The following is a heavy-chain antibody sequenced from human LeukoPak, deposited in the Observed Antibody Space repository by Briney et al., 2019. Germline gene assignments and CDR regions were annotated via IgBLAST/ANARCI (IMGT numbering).Heavy chain of an antibody. V-gene: IGHV4-61*01. CDR3: ARDVFRSKGYFDY. CDR1: GGSISGSSYY. J-gene: IGHJ4*02. CDR2: IYYSGST. D-gene: IGHD3-3*01. Sequence: SETLSLTCTVSGGSISGSSYYWGWIRQPPGKGLEWIGYIYYSGSTNYNPSLKSRVTISVDTSKNQFSLKLSSVTAADTAVYYCARDVFRSKGYFDYWGQGTLVTVSS.